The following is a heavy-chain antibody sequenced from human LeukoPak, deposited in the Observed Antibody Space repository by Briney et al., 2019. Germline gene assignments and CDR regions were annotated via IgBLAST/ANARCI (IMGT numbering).Heavy chain of an antibody. CDR1: GFTFSSYD. V-gene: IGHV3-13*01. CDR3: AALGGSIY. Sequence: PGGSLRLSCAASGFTFSSYDVHWVRQATGRGLEWVSAMGTAGDTYYVGSVKGRFTISREDAKNSFYLQMNSLRAGDTAVYYCAALGGSIYWGQGTVVTVSS. CDR2: MGTAGDT. J-gene: IGHJ4*02. D-gene: IGHD1-26*01.